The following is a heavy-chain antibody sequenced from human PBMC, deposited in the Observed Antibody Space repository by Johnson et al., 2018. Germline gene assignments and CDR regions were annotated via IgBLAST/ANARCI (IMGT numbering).Heavy chain of an antibody. D-gene: IGHD6-25*01. CDR3: AKEVHSGGRATERDYYGMDV. V-gene: IGHV3-9*01. CDR1: GFTFEDYA. J-gene: IGHJ6*02. CDR2: ITWNSGRI. Sequence: VQLVESGGGLVQPGRSLRLSCAASGFTFEDYAMNWVRQVPGKGLEWVSGITWNSGRIGYADSVKGRFTLSRDNAKNSLYRHMNSLRPEDTALYYCAKEVHSGGRATERDYYGMDVWGQGTTVIVSS.